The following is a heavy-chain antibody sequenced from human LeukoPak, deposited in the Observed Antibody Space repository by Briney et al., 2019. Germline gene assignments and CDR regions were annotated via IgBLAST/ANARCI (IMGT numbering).Heavy chain of an antibody. J-gene: IGHJ3*02. CDR2: VSAYNGNT. D-gene: IGHD6-19*01. CDR1: GYTFTSYG. Sequence: GASVKVSCKASGYTFTSYGISWVRQAPGQGLERMGWVSAYNGNTNYAQKLQGRVTMTTDTSTSTAYMELRSLRSDDTAVYYCARDNPLYSSGWYGNVAFDIWGQGTMVTVSS. CDR3: ARDNPLYSSGWYGNVAFDI. V-gene: IGHV1-18*01.